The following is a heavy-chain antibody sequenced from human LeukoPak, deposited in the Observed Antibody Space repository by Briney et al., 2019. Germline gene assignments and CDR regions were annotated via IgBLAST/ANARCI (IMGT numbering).Heavy chain of an antibody. CDR3: AKDSSGWYGYFDY. J-gene: IGHJ4*02. V-gene: IGHV3-23*01. CDR2: ISGSGGST. Sequence: GGSQRLSCAASGFTFSSYAMSWVRQAPGKGLEWVSAISGSGGSTYYADCVKGRFTISRDNSKNTLYLQMNSLRAEDTAVYYCAKDSSGWYGYFDYWGQGTLVTVSS. D-gene: IGHD6-19*01. CDR1: GFTFSSYA.